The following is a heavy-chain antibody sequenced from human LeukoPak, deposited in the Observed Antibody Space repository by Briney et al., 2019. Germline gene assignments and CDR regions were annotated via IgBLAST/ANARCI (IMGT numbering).Heavy chain of an antibody. CDR1: GFTFSSYG. CDR3: APGDFWSGYSPFDY. Sequence: PGGSLRLSCAASGFTFSSYGMHWVRQAPGKGLEWVAFIRYDGSNKYYADSVKGRFTISRDNSNNALYLQMNSLRAEDTAVYYCAPGDFWSGYSPFDYWGQGTLVTVSS. D-gene: IGHD3-3*01. J-gene: IGHJ4*02. V-gene: IGHV3-30*02. CDR2: IRYDGSNK.